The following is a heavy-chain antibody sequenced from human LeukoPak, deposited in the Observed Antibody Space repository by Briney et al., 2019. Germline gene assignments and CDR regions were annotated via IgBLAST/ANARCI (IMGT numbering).Heavy chain of an antibody. V-gene: IGHV4-59*01. J-gene: IGHJ5*02. Sequence: KPSETLSLTCAVYGESFSGFYWSWIRQPPGKGLEWIGYIYYSGSTNYNPSLKSRVTISVDTSKNQFSLKLSSVTAADTAVYYCARDRGVIITGGWFDPWGQGTLVTVSS. D-gene: IGHD3-10*01. CDR1: GESFSGFY. CDR3: ARDRGVIITGGWFDP. CDR2: IYYSGST.